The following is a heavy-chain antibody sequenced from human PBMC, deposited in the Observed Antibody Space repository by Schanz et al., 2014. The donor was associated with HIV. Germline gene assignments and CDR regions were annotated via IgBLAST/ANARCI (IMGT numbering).Heavy chain of an antibody. D-gene: IGHD1-26*01. CDR2: MNPSTGNS. CDR1: EGIFNSYS. V-gene: IGHV1-8*01. J-gene: IGHJ6*02. CDR3: ARGPKWEGLMDV. Sequence: QEQLVQSGPEVRRPGSSVKVSCKASEGIFNSYSISWVRQASGLGLEWMGWMNPSTGNSGYAQMFQVRVTMTRDTSISTAYLEVDSLKSEDTAVYYCARGPKWEGLMDVWGQGTTVIVSS.